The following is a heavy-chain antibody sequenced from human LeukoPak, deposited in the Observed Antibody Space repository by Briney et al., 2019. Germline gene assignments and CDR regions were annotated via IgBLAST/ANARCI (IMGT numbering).Heavy chain of an antibody. Sequence: GGSLRLSCAASGFTFSSYGMSWVRQAPGKGLEWVSAISGSGGSTYYADSVKGRFTISRDNSKNTLYLQMNSLRAEDTAVYYCAKDPMDYDILTGPPVDWGQGTLVTVSS. CDR3: AKDPMDYDILTGPPVD. CDR1: GFTFSSYG. D-gene: IGHD3-9*01. J-gene: IGHJ4*02. V-gene: IGHV3-23*01. CDR2: ISGSGGST.